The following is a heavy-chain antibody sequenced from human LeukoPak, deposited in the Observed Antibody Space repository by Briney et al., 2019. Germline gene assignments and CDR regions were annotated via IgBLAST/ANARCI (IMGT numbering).Heavy chain of an antibody. J-gene: IGHJ6*02. Sequence: SETLSLTCTVSGGSISNSGHYWVWIRQPPGKGLEWIGTITNTGSTYSNPSLKSRVTISIDASKTQISLKLTSVTAADTAVFYCVRKTPGTSVDVWGQGTPVTVSS. V-gene: IGHV4-39*01. CDR3: VRKTPGTSVDV. D-gene: IGHD3-10*01. CDR1: GGSISNSGHY. CDR2: ITNTGST.